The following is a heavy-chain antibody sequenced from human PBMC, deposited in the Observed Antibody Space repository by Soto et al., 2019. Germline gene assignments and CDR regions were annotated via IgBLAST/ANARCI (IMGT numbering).Heavy chain of an antibody. CDR1: GFTFSSYA. CDR2: ISCGGSNT. J-gene: IGHJ5*02. CDR3: AKAEEWYCGSGTYWFDH. Sequence: GGSLRLSCAASGFTFSSYAMHWVRQAPGKGLEWVSVISCGGSNTYYADSVKGRFTISRDNSKNTLYLQMNSLRAEDAAVYYCAKAEEWYCGSGTYWFDHWGQGTLVTVSS. D-gene: IGHD3-10*01. V-gene: IGHV3-30*04.